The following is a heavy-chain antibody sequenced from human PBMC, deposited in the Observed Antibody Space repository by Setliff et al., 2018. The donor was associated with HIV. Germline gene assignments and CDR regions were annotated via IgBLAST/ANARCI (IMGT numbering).Heavy chain of an antibody. Sequence: SVKVSCKASGGTFSNYGFAWVRQAPGQGLEWMGGIIPIFGSADYAQKFQGRVTISADESTSTVYLELSSLTSDDTAMYYCASKGDYYTSKTLDFWGQGTLVTVS. D-gene: IGHD3-10*01. CDR2: IIPIFGSA. CDR1: GGTFSNYG. J-gene: IGHJ4*02. CDR3: ASKGDYYTSKTLDF. V-gene: IGHV1-69*13.